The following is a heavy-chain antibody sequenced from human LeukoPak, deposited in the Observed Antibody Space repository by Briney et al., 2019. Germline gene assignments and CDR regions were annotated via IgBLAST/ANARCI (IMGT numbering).Heavy chain of an antibody. D-gene: IGHD4-17*01. V-gene: IGHV3-9*01. Sequence: GGSLRLSCADSGFTFDDYAMHWVRQAPGKGLEWVSGISWNSGSIGYADSVKGRFTISRDNAKNSLYLQMNSLRAEDTALYYCAKDIYGDYYYGMDVWGQGTTVTVSS. J-gene: IGHJ6*02. CDR2: ISWNSGSI. CDR1: GFTFDDYA. CDR3: AKDIYGDYYYGMDV.